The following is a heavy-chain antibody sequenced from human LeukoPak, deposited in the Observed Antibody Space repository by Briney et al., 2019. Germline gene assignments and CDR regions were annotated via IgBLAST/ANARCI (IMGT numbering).Heavy chain of an antibody. Sequence: PGKSLRLSCAASGFMFNSYGMHWVRQAPGKGLDWVAVISYDGTNKYYADSVKGRFTISRDNSKNTLYLQMNSLRAEDTAVYYCAKDFDEATRRYSSGWYGDYWGQGTLVTVSS. CDR2: ISYDGTNK. D-gene: IGHD6-19*01. V-gene: IGHV3-33*05. J-gene: IGHJ4*02. CDR1: GFMFNSYG. CDR3: AKDFDEATRRYSSGWYGDY.